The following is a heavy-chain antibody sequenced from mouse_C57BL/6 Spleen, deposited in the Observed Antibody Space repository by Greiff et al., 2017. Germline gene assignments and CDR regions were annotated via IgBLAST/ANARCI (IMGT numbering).Heavy chain of an antibody. CDR3: ARGGGERYFDG. CDR1: GYTFTTYP. V-gene: IGHV1-47*01. Sequence: VQLEESGAELVKPGASVKMSCKASGYTFTTYPIEWMKQNHGKSLEWIGNFNPYNDDTKYNEKFKGKATLTVEKSSSTAYLELSRFTSLYSAVYYCARGGGERYFDGWGTATTVTVSS. CDR2: FNPYNDDT. J-gene: IGHJ1*03.